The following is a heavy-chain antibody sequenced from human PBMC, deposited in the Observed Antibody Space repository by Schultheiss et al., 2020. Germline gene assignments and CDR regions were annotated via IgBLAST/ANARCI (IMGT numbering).Heavy chain of an antibody. J-gene: IGHJ6*03. V-gene: IGHV3-23*01. D-gene: IGHD2-21*01. CDR2: ISGSGGST. CDR1: GFTVSSNY. Sequence: GGSLRLSCAASGFTVSSNYMSWVRQAPGKGLEWVSAISGSGGSTYYADSVKGRFTISRDNSKNTLHLQMNSLRAEDTAVYYCAKDIFQVREIEGGYYMDVWGKGTTVTVSS. CDR3: AKDIFQVREIEGGYYMDV.